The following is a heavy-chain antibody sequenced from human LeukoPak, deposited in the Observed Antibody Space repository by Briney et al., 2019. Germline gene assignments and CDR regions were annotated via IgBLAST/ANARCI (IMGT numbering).Heavy chain of an antibody. CDR3: ARANPAPYDSSGYNFRGYFDY. CDR1: GYNFNSYG. J-gene: IGHJ4*02. Sequence: ASLKVSCKASGYNFNSYGISWLRQVPGQGLEWMGWISGYNGLTRYGKNVQGRVTLTTDTSTRTAYMELRSLRSDDTAVYYCARANPAPYDSSGYNFRGYFDYWGQGTLVTVSS. CDR2: ISGYNGLT. D-gene: IGHD3-22*01. V-gene: IGHV1-18*01.